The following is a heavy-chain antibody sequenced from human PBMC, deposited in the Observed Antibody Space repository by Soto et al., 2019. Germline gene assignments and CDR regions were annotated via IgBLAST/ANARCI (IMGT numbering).Heavy chain of an antibody. Sequence: SETLSLTCTVSGGSISSGDYYWSWIRQPPGKGLEWIGYIYYSGSTYYNPSLKSRVTISVDTSKNQFSLKLSSVTAAYTAVYYCARADYYDSSGYSWSLDPWGQGTLVTVSS. CDR2: IYYSGST. CDR1: GGSISSGDYY. D-gene: IGHD3-22*01. J-gene: IGHJ5*02. V-gene: IGHV4-30-4*01. CDR3: ARADYYDSSGYSWSLDP.